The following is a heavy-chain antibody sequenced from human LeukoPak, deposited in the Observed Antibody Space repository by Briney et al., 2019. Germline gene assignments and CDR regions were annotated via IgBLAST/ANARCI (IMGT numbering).Heavy chain of an antibody. Sequence: SETLSLTCTVSGGPISSYYWSWIRQPPGKGLEWIGYIYYSGSTNYNPSLKSRVTISVDTSKNQFSLKLSSVTAADTAVYYCARASSGYPYYYYYYMDVWGKGTTVTISS. D-gene: IGHD3-22*01. CDR2: IYYSGST. CDR3: ARASSGYPYYYYYYMDV. CDR1: GGPISSYY. J-gene: IGHJ6*03. V-gene: IGHV4-59*01.